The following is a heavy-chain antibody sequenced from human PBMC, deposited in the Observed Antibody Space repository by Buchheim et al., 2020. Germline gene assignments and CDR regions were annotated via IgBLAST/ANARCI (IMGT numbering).Heavy chain of an antibody. Sequence: EVQLLESGGGLVQPGGSLRLSCAASGFTFSSYAMSWVRQAPGKGLEWVSAISGSGGSTYYADSVKGRFTISRDNSKNTLYLQMNSLRAEDTAVYYSAKLYDHRHQLLLGWFDPWGQGTL. CDR2: ISGSGGST. CDR3: AKLYDHRHQLLLGWFDP. CDR1: GFTFSSYA. D-gene: IGHD2-2*01. J-gene: IGHJ5*02. V-gene: IGHV3-23*01.